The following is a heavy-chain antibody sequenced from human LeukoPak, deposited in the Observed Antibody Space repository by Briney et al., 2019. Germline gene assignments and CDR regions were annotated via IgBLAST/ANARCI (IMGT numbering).Heavy chain of an antibody. J-gene: IGHJ5*02. CDR3: AREGGWFDP. V-gene: IGHV1-2*02. Sequence: ASVKVSCKASGYSFTGYYIHWVRQAPGQGLEWVGWINPNNGGTNYAQNFQGRVTMTRDTSISTACMELSSLISDDTAVYYCAREGGWFDPWGQGTLVTVSS. CDR2: INPNNGGT. CDR1: GYSFTGYY. D-gene: IGHD3-16*01.